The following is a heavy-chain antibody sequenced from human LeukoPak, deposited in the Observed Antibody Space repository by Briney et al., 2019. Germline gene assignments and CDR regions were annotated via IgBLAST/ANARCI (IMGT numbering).Heavy chain of an antibody. V-gene: IGHV7-4-1*02. D-gene: IGHD2-21*02. J-gene: IGHJ4*02. Sequence: ASVKVSCKASGYTFTSYAMNWVRQAPGQGLEWMGWINTNTGNPTYAQGFTGRFVFSLDTSVSTAYLQISSLKAEDTAVYYCARGPPNSIVVVTAIDYWGQGTLVTVSS. CDR1: GYTFTSYA. CDR3: ARGPPNSIVVVTAIDY. CDR2: INTNTGNP.